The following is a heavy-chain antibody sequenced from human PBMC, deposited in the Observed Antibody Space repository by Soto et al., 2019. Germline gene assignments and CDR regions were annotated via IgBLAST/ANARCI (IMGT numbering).Heavy chain of an antibody. CDR1: GFMFSNYW. D-gene: IGHD1-26*01. CDR3: ARSEPASEKDDAFDI. J-gene: IGHJ3*02. V-gene: IGHV3-74*01. Sequence: EVQLVESGGGLVQPGGSLRLSCAASGFMFSNYWMHWVRQAPGKGLVWVSRITSDGSNTGYADSVKGRFIVSRDNTNNTLFLQINSLRAEDTDIYYCARSEPASEKDDAFDIWGQGTLVIVSS. CDR2: ITSDGSNT.